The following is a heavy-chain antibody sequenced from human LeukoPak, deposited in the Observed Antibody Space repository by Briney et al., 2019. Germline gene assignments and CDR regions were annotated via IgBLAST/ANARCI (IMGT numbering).Heavy chain of an antibody. Sequence: ASVKVSCKASGYTFTSYDINWVRQATGQGLEWMGWMNSDSGNTGYAQKFQGRVTMTRNTSISTAYMELSSLRSEDTAVYYCARRRGITIFGVALNNWFDPWGQGTLVTVSS. CDR2: MNSDSGNT. CDR3: ARRRGITIFGVALNNWFDP. V-gene: IGHV1-8*01. D-gene: IGHD3-3*01. J-gene: IGHJ5*02. CDR1: GYTFTSYD.